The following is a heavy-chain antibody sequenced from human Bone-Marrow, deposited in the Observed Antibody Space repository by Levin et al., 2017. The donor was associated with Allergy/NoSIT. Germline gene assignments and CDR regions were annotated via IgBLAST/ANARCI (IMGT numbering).Heavy chain of an antibody. CDR2: ISNNGDRK. J-gene: IGHJ4*02. Sequence: NTGGSLRLSCAASGFTFSDYYMAWIRQAPGKGLEWISYISNNGDRKFYADSVKDRFTISRDNAQNSLYLQMNGLTGEDTAVYYCARWSGWFLDHWGQGAMATVSS. CDR1: GFTFSDYY. CDR3: ARWSGWFLDH. D-gene: IGHD6-19*01. V-gene: IGHV3-11*01.